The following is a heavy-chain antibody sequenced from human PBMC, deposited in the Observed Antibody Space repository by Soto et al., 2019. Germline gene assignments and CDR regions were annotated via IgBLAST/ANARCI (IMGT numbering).Heavy chain of an antibody. J-gene: IGHJ6*02. CDR3: ARLRVPAAIRGGYYYYYDGMDV. Sequence: SETLSLTCAVYGGSFSGYYWSWIRQPPGKGLEWIGEINHSGSTNYNPSLKSRVTISVDTSKNQFSLKLSSVTAADTAVYYCARLRVPAAIRGGYYYYYDGMDVWGQGTTVTVSS. D-gene: IGHD2-2*02. CDR1: GGSFSGYY. CDR2: INHSGST. V-gene: IGHV4-34*01.